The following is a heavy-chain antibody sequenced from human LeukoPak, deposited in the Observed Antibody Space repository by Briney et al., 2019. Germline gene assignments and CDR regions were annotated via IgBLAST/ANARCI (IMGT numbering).Heavy chain of an antibody. D-gene: IGHD3-22*01. Sequence: GESLRISCKGSGYRFASYWISWVRQMPGKGLEWMGRIDPSDSHTNYSPSFQGHVTISGDKSISTAYLQWSSLKASDTAMYYCAKQYHYESSGYPYAFEIWGPGTLVTVSS. CDR3: AKQYHYESSGYPYAFEI. CDR2: IDPSDSHT. V-gene: IGHV5-10-1*01. J-gene: IGHJ3*02. CDR1: GYRFASYW.